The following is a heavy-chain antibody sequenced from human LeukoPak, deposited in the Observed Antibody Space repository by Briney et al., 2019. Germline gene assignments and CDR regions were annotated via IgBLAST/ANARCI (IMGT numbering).Heavy chain of an antibody. CDR3: ARGRGAAAAGVLDY. CDR2: INHSGST. D-gene: IGHD6-13*01. V-gene: IGHV4-34*01. CDR1: GGSFSGYY. Sequence: PSETLSLTCAVYGGSFSGYYWSWIRQPPGKGLEWIGEINHSGSTNYNPYLKSRVTISVDTSKNQFSLKLSSVTAADTAVYYCARGRGAAAAGVLDYWGQGTLVTVSS. J-gene: IGHJ4*02.